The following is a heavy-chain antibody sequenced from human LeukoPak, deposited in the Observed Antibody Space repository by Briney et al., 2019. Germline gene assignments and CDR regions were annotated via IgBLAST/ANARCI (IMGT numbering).Heavy chain of an antibody. CDR3: ARPFKYSSSWVDAFDI. J-gene: IGHJ3*02. CDR2: ISSSGSTI. D-gene: IGHD6-13*01. V-gene: IGHV3-11*01. Sequence: GGSLRLSCAASGFTFSDYYMSWIRQAPGKGLEWVSYISSSGSTIYYADSVKGRFTISRDNAKNSLYLQMNSLRAEDTAVYYCARPFKYSSSWVDAFDIWGQGTMVTVSS. CDR1: GFTFSDYY.